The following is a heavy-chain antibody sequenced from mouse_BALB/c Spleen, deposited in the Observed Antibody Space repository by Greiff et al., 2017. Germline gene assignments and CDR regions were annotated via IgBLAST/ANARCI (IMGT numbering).Heavy chain of an antibody. CDR3: TRGGYDYGGVDY. CDR1: GYTFTSYW. Sequence: QVQLQQSGAELVRPGASVKLSCKASGYTFTSYWINWVKQRPGQGLEWIGNIYPSDSYTNYNQKFKDKATLTVDKSSSTAYMQLSSPTSEDSAVYYCTRGGYDYGGVDYWGQGTSVTVSS. D-gene: IGHD2-4*01. J-gene: IGHJ4*01. CDR2: IYPSDSYT. V-gene: IGHV1-69*02.